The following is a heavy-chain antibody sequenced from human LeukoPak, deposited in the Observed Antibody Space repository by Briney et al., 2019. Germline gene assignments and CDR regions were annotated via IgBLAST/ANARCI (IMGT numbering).Heavy chain of an antibody. CDR2: ISGSGGST. Sequence: GGSLRLSCAASGFTFSSYAMSWVRQAPGKGLEWVSAISGSGGSTYYADSVKGRFTISRDNAKNTLDLQLNSLRAEDAAIYYCARGMPLTIAGPPMDVWGKGTTVTISS. CDR1: GFTFSSYA. J-gene: IGHJ6*04. V-gene: IGHV3-23*01. D-gene: IGHD1-20*01. CDR3: ARGMPLTIAGPPMDV.